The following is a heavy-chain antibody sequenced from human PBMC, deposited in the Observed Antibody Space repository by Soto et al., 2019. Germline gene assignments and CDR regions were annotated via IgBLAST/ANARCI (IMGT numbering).Heavy chain of an antibody. D-gene: IGHD4-17*01. Sequence: SXTLSLNCTVSGGCMSSGGYYWSWIRQQPGKVLEGIGYIFYSGSTYYTPSLKSRVTISVDTSKNQFSLHLSSVTPEDTAVYYCTGVHHPDYLYHWARGTPLTIS. CDR3: TGVHHPDYLYH. J-gene: IGHJ4*02. CDR2: IFYSGST. CDR1: GGCMSSGGYY. V-gene: IGHV4-31*03.